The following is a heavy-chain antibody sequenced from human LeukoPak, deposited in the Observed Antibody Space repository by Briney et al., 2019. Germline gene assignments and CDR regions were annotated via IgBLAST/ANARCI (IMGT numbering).Heavy chain of an antibody. CDR1: GGSISSYY. J-gene: IGHJ3*02. V-gene: IGHV4-59*01. CDR2: IYHSGST. D-gene: IGHD3-10*01. Sequence: SETLSLTCTVSGGSISSYYWSWIRQPPGKGLEWIGYIYHSGSTNYNPSLKSRVTISVDTSKNQFSLKLSSVTAADTAVYYCARVSITKPFDIWGQGTMVTVSS. CDR3: ARVSITKPFDI.